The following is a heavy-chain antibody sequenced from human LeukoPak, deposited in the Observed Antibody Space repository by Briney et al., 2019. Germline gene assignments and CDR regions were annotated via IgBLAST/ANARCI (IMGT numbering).Heavy chain of an antibody. CDR1: GGSISSGSYY. CDR2: INTSGST. V-gene: IGHV4-61*02. J-gene: IGHJ4*02. Sequence: PSETLSLTCTVSGGSISSGSYYWNWIRQPAGKGLEWIGRINTSGSTNFNPSLKSRVTMSVDTSKNQFSLKLTSVTAADTALYYCARYRQESNGQFHYWGQGTLVTVSS. CDR3: ARYRQESNGQFHY. D-gene: IGHD2-8*01.